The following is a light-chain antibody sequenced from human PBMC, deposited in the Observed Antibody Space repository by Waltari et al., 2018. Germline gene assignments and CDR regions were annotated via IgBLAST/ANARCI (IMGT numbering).Light chain of an antibody. CDR1: KLGAKY. J-gene: IGLJ2*01. CDR2: QDS. Sequence: SYELTQPPSVSVSPGQTARIPCSGDKLGAKYACWYQQKPGQSPVLVIYQDSKRPSGIPERFSGSNSGNTATLTISGTQAMDEADYYCQAWDSSTESVVFGGGTKLTVL. CDR3: QAWDSSTESVV. V-gene: IGLV3-1*01.